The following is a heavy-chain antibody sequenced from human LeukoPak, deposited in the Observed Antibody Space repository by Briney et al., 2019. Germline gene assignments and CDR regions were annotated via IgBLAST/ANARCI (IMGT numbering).Heavy chain of an antibody. V-gene: IGHV3-30*03. CDR2: VSNDGVHK. CDR3: ARPRENSLINAFDI. Sequence: PGGSLRLSCAASGFTFNNYGMHWVRQAPGKGLEWVAVVSNDGVHKYYSDSVKGRFTISRDNSENTLSLQMNSLRAEDTAVYYCARPRENSLINAFDIWAKGQWSPSLQ. J-gene: IGHJ3*02. D-gene: IGHD4-23*01. CDR1: GFTFNNYG.